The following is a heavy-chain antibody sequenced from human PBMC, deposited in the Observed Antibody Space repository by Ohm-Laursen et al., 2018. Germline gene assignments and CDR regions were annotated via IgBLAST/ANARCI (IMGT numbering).Heavy chain of an antibody. Sequence: SLRLSCAASGFTFSRYSMNWVRQAPGKGLEWVSYISSSSSTIYYADSVKGRFTISRDNAKNSLYLQMNSLRAEDTAVYYCAKSTMIVVIAGGPDFDYWGQGTLVTVSS. CDR2: ISSSSSTI. D-gene: IGHD3-22*01. V-gene: IGHV3-48*01. CDR1: GFTFSRYS. CDR3: AKSTMIVVIAGGPDFDY. J-gene: IGHJ4*02.